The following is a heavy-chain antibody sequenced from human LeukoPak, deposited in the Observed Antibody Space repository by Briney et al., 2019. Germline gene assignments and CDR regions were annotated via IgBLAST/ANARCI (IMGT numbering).Heavy chain of an antibody. J-gene: IGHJ3*02. CDR2: ISGSGGSI. CDR1: GFTFSSYA. D-gene: IGHD6-13*01. V-gene: IGHV3-23*01. Sequence: GGSLRLSCAASGFTFSSYAMSWVRQAPGKGLEWVSAISGSGGSIYYADSVKGRFTISRDNSKNTLYLQMNSLRAEDTAVYYCAKRSSWYGAFDIWGQGTMVTVSS. CDR3: AKRSSWYGAFDI.